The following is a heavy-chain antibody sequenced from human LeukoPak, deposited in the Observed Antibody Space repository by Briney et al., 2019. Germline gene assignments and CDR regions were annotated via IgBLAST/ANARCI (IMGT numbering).Heavy chain of an antibody. CDR1: GGSISSSSYY. CDR2: IYYSGST. D-gene: IGHD3-16*01. CDR3: ARPLSTWSRDAFDI. J-gene: IGHJ3*02. Sequence: SETLSLTCTVSGGSISSSSYYWGWIRQPPGKGLEWIGSIYYSGSTNYNPSLKSRVTISVDTSKNQFSLKLSSVTAADTAVYYCARPLSTWSRDAFDIWGQGTMVTVSS. V-gene: IGHV4-39*07.